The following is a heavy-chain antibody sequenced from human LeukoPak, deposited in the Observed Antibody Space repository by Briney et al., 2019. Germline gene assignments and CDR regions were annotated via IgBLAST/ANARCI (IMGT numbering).Heavy chain of an antibody. CDR3: ARGGTAAAFLDY. CDR2: IWYDGSNK. CDR1: GFTFSSYG. D-gene: IGHD6-13*01. Sequence: GGSLRLSCAASGFTFSSYGMHWARQAPGKGLEWVAVIWYDGSNKYYADSVKGRFTISRDNSKNTLYLQMNSLRAEDTAVYYCARGGTAAAFLDYWGQGTLVTVSS. V-gene: IGHV3-33*01. J-gene: IGHJ4*02.